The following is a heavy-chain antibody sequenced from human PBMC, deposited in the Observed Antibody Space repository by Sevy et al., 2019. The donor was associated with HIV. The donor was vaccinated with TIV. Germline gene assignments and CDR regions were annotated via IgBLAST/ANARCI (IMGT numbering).Heavy chain of an antibody. CDR2: IYYSGST. J-gene: IGHJ4*02. V-gene: IGHV4-39*01. D-gene: IGHD6-19*01. CDR3: ATQASLSGWNEGYFDY. Sequence: SETLSLTCTVSGGSISSSSYYWGWIRQPPGKGLEWIGSIYYSGSTYYNPSLKSRVTISVDTSKNQFSLKLSSVTAADTAVYYCATQASLSGWNEGYFDYWGQGTLVTVSS. CDR1: GGSISSSSYY.